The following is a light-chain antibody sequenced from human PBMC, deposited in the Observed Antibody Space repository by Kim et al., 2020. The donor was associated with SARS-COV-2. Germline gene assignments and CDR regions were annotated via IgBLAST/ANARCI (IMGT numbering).Light chain of an antibody. CDR2: KTS. Sequence: ASVGDRVTITCRASQTFTGWLAWYQQKPGKAPNLLIYKTSSLEAGVPSRFSASGSGTQFTLTIGSLQPEDFATYYCQQYNHYSGTFGQGTKVEIK. V-gene: IGKV1-5*03. CDR1: QTFTGW. J-gene: IGKJ1*01. CDR3: QQYNHYSGT.